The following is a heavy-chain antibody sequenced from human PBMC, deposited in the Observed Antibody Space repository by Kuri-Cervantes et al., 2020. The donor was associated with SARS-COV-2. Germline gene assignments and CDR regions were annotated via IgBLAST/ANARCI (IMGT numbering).Heavy chain of an antibody. CDR2: ISSSSSNI. CDR1: GFTFSSYS. V-gene: IGHV3-21*01. J-gene: IGHJ6*02. Sequence: ETLSLTCAASGFTFSSYSMNWVRQAPGKGLEWVSSISSSSSNIYYADSVKGRFTISRDNANNSQYLQMNSLRAEDTAVYYCAIIETSSDYYYYYGMDVWGQGTTVTVSS. CDR3: AIIETSSDYYYYYGMDV. D-gene: IGHD3-10*01.